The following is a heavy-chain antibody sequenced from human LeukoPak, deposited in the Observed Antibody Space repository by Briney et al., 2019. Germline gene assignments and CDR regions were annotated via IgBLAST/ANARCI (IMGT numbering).Heavy chain of an antibody. CDR1: GGSISSYY. D-gene: IGHD1-26*01. CDR2: IYTSGSS. Sequence: SETLSLTCTVSGGSISSYYWSWIRQPAGKGLEWIGRIYTSGSSNYNPSLKSRITMSVDTSKSEFSLTVTPVTAADTAVYYCARGGSYFYDYYMDVWGKGATVTVSS. CDR3: ARGGSYFYDYYMDV. J-gene: IGHJ6*03. V-gene: IGHV4-4*07.